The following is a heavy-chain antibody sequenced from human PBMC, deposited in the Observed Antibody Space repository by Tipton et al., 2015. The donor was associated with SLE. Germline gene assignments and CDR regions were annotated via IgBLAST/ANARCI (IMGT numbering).Heavy chain of an antibody. CDR3: ARVGGSGWPFDY. V-gene: IGHV3-30*02. Sequence: SLRLSCAASGFTFSSYGMHWVRQAPGKGLEWVAFIRYDGSNKYYADSVKGRFTISRDNSKNTLYLQMNSLRAEDTAVYYCARVGGSGWPFDYWGQGTLVTVSS. D-gene: IGHD6-19*01. J-gene: IGHJ4*02. CDR2: IRYDGSNK. CDR1: GFTFSSYG.